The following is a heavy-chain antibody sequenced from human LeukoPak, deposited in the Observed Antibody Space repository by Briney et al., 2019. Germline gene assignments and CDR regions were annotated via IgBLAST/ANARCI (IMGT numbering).Heavy chain of an antibody. J-gene: IGHJ4*02. CDR3: ARDKGYCSSTSCLVLDY. D-gene: IGHD2-2*01. V-gene: IGHV1-2*02. Sequence: ASVKVSCKASVYTFTGYYVHWVRQAPGQGLEWMGWINPNSGGTNYAQKFQGRDTMTRDTSISTAYMELSRLRSDDTAVYYCARDKGYCSSTSCLVLDYWGQGTLVTVSS. CDR2: INPNSGGT. CDR1: VYTFTGYY.